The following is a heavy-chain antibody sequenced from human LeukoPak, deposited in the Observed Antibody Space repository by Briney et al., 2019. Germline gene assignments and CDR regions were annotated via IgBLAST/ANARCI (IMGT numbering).Heavy chain of an antibody. CDR2: ISGSGGST. CDR3: AKDGVWSYGFGGHNWFDP. Sequence: GGSLRLSCAASGFTFSSYAMSWVRQAPGKGLEWVSAISGSGGSTYYADSVKGRFTISRDNSKNTLYLQMNSLRTEDTAVYYCAKDGVWSYGFGGHNWFDPWGQGTLVTVSS. J-gene: IGHJ5*02. V-gene: IGHV3-23*01. CDR1: GFTFSSYA. D-gene: IGHD5-18*01.